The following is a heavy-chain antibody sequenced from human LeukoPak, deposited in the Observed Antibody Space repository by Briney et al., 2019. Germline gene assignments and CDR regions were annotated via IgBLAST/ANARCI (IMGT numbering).Heavy chain of an antibody. Sequence: ASVKVSCKASGYAFTSNYIHWVRQAPGQGLEWMGMIYPRDGSTSYAQKFQGRVTVTRDTSTSTVHMELSGLRSEDTAVYYCARDQEGFDYWGQGTLVTVSS. J-gene: IGHJ4*02. V-gene: IGHV1-46*01. CDR1: GYAFTSNY. CDR3: ARDQEGFDY. CDR2: IYPRDGST.